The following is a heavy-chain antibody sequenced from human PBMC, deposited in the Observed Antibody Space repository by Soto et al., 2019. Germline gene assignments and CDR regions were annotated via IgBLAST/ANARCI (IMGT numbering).Heavy chain of an antibody. D-gene: IGHD3-9*01. CDR1: GGSISSGGYY. CDR3: ARAGGLRYFDSLLEYYFDY. CDR2: IYYSGST. Sequence: PSETLSLTCTVSGGSISSGGYYWSWIRQHPGKGLEWIGYIYYSGSTYYNPSLKSRVTISVDTSKNQFSLKLSSVTAADTAVYYCARAGGLRYFDSLLEYYFDYWGQGTLVTVSS. J-gene: IGHJ4*02. V-gene: IGHV4-31*03.